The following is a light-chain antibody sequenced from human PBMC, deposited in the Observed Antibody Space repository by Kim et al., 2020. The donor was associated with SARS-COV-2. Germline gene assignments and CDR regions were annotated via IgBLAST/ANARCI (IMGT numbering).Light chain of an antibody. J-gene: IGLJ2*01. CDR3: QSYDSSLSGSEI. CDR2: GNS. V-gene: IGLV1-40*01. CDR1: SSNIGAGYD. Sequence: QSVLTQPPSVSGAPGQRVTISCTGSSSNIGAGYDVHWYQQLPGTASKLLIYGNSNRPSGVPDRFSGSKSGTSASLAITGLQAEDEADYYCQSYDSSLSGSEIFGGGTQLTVL.